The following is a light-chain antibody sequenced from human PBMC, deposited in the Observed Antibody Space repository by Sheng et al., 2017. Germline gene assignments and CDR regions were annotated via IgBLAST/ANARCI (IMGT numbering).Light chain of an antibody. CDR3: SSFAGGSSSEVV. Sequence: QSALTQPASVSGSPGQSVTISCTGTASDIGDYVAWYQQHPDKAPKLIIYEANKRAPGVSDRFSGSKSGYTVSLTISGLRAEDEADYYCSSFAGGSSSEVVFGGGTKISVI. CDR2: EAN. CDR1: ASDIGDY. V-gene: IGLV2-23*01. J-gene: IGLJ2*01.